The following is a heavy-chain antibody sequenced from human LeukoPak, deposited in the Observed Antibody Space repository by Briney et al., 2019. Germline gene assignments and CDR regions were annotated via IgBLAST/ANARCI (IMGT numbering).Heavy chain of an antibody. V-gene: IGHV3-33*01. CDR3: AREYLVYTARLDP. J-gene: IGHJ5*02. CDR2: IWYDGSSK. Sequence: GGSLRLSCAASGFTFNNYGMHWVRQAPGKGLEWVAVIWYDGSSKYYADSVKGRFTISRDNSKNTLYLQMNSLRAEDTAVYYCAREYLVYTARLDPWGQGTLVTVSS. CDR1: GFTFNNYG. D-gene: IGHD5-18*01.